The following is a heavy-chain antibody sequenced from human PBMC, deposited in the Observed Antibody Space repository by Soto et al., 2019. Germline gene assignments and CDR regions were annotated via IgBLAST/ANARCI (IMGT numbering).Heavy chain of an antibody. D-gene: IGHD3-10*01. V-gene: IGHV4-31*03. Sequence: SETLSLTCTVSGGSISSGGYYWSWIRQHPGKGLEWIGYIHYSGSTYYNPSLKSRVTISVDTSKNQFSLKLSSVTAADTAVYYCERGVIIGIPFDYWGQGTLVTVSS. CDR1: GGSISSGGYY. J-gene: IGHJ4*02. CDR3: ERGVIIGIPFDY. CDR2: IHYSGST.